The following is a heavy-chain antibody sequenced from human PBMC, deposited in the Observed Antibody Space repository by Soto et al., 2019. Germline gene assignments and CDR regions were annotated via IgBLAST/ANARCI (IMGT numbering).Heavy chain of an antibody. D-gene: IGHD6-19*01. CDR2: ISYDGSNK. J-gene: IGHJ3*02. CDR3: AKQVTPHSSGWPDACDI. CDR1: GFTFSSYG. Sequence: QVQLVESGGGVVQPGRSLRLSCAVSGFTFSSYGMHWVRQAPGKGLEWVAVISYDGSNKYYADSVKGRFTISRDNSKNTLHLQMNSLRAEDTAVYYCAKQVTPHSSGWPDACDIWGQGTMVSVSS. V-gene: IGHV3-30*18.